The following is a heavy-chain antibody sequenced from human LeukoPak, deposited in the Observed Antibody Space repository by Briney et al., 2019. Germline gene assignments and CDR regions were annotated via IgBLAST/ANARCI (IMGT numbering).Heavy chain of an antibody. D-gene: IGHD3-10*01. Sequence: ASVKVSCKASGYTFTSYDINWVRQATGQGLEWMGWMNPNSGNTGYAQKFQGRVTMTRNTSISTAYMELSSLRSEDTAVYYCARVLVRGVFNRARGNNWFDPWGQGTLVTVSS. J-gene: IGHJ5*02. V-gene: IGHV1-8*01. CDR3: ARVLVRGVFNRARGNNWFDP. CDR1: GYTFTSYD. CDR2: MNPNSGNT.